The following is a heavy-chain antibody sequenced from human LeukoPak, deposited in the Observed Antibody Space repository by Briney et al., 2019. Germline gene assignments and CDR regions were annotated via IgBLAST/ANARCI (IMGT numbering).Heavy chain of an antibody. CDR3: ARDAEYYDYVWGSYRPLYYFDY. CDR2: ISSSSSYI. CDR1: GFTFSSYS. Sequence: TGGSLRLSCAASGFTFSSYSMNWVRQAPGKGLEWVSSISSSSSYIYYADSVKGRFTISRDNAKNSLYLQMNRLRAEDTAVYYCARDAEYYDYVWGSYRPLYYFDYWGQGTLVTVSS. V-gene: IGHV3-21*01. J-gene: IGHJ4*02. D-gene: IGHD3-16*02.